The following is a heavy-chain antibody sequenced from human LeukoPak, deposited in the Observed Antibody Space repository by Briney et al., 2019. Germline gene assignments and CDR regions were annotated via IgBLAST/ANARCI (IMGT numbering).Heavy chain of an antibody. D-gene: IGHD2-15*01. J-gene: IGHJ4*02. CDR3: ARDGRIEGFDY. CDR1: GGSISSYY. Sequence: PSETLSLTCTVSGGSISSYYWSWIRQPPGKGLEWIGYICYSGSTNYNPSLKSRVTISVDTSKNQFSLKLSSVTAADTAVYYCARDGRIEGFDYWGQGTLVTVSS. V-gene: IGHV4-59*12. CDR2: ICYSGST.